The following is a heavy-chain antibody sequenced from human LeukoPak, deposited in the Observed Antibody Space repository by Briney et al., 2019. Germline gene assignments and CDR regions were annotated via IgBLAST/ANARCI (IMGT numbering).Heavy chain of an antibody. CDR1: GASIKSYH. CDR3: AALHYFGHGATRT. J-gene: IGHJ5*02. V-gene: IGHV4-4*07. D-gene: IGHD2/OR15-2a*01. Sequence: SETLSLTCSVSGASIKSYHWSWIRQSAGKGLEWIGRIYSSGRVDHNPSLENRVSMSVDTSGNELLLELDSVTAADTGVYYCAALHYFGHGATRTWGQGTLVTVSS. CDR2: IYSSGRV.